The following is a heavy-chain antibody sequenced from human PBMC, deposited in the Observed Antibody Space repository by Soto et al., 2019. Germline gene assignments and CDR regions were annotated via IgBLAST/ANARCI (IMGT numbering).Heavy chain of an antibody. CDR1: GYSFTTYW. D-gene: IGHD3-22*01. J-gene: IGHJ4*02. V-gene: IGHV5-51*01. Sequence: GESLKISCKGSGYSFTTYWIGWVRQMPGKGLEWMGIIYPGDSDTRHSPSFQGQVTISVDKSISTAYPQWSSLKASDTAMYYCARQGYYHSSGYYPFDYWGQGTLVTVSS. CDR2: IYPGDSDT. CDR3: ARQGYYHSSGYYPFDY.